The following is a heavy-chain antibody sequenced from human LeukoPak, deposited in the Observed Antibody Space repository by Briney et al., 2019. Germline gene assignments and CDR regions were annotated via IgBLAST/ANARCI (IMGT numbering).Heavy chain of an antibody. Sequence: SETLSLTCTVSGGSMITYYWSWIRQPPGEGLEGIGYFFYSGSTNYNPSLNSRVTISLDTSKNKFSLQLSFVTAADTAVYYCARHSGSGSSYGMDVWGQGTPVTVSS. J-gene: IGHJ6*02. CDR3: ARHSGSGSSYGMDV. CDR2: FFYSGST. V-gene: IGHV4-59*08. CDR1: GGSMITYY. D-gene: IGHD3-10*01.